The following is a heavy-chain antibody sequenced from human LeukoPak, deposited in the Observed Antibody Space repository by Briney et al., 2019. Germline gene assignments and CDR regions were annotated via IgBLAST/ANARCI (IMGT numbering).Heavy chain of an antibody. D-gene: IGHD3-3*01. CDR1: RDRVSNKNAV. V-gene: IGHV6-1*01. CDR2: TYYRYQRYK. Sequence: QTLSLTYALSRDRVSNKNAVWNGTRQSPSRGLECLGRTYYRYQRYKEYAESVKGRITINPDTSKNQSSLLLNSVNPEDTAVYYCARGERVYDFWSGYYRSGNYYYMDVWGKGTTVTVSS. J-gene: IGHJ6*03. CDR3: ARGERVYDFWSGYYRSGNYYYMDV.